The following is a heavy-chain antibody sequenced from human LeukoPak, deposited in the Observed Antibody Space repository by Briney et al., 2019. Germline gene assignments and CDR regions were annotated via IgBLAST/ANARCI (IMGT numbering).Heavy chain of an antibody. D-gene: IGHD6-13*01. V-gene: IGHV4-59*08. CDR2: IYYSGST. Sequence: PSETLSLTCTVPGGSIRSYYRSWIRQPPGKGLEWIGYIYYSGSTNYNPSLKSRVTISVDTSKNQFSLYLSSVTAAATALYYSVGHSILAACGSGVFDYWGQGTLVTVSS. J-gene: IGHJ4*02. CDR1: GGSIRSYY. CDR3: VGHSILAACGSGVFDY.